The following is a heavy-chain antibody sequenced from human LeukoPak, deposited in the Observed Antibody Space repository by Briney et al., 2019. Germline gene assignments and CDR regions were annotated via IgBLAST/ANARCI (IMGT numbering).Heavy chain of an antibody. CDR1: GFTVSSNF. CDR2: INSGGST. V-gene: IGHV3-53*01. Sequence: GGSLRLSCAASGFTVSSNFLSWVRKPPGKGLGWVSDINSGGSTYYADSVKGRFTISRDNSKNTLYLQMNSLRAEDTAVYYCTRGGGGTFPHYWGQGTLVTVSS. CDR3: TRGGGGTFPHY. D-gene: IGHD2-15*01. J-gene: IGHJ4*02.